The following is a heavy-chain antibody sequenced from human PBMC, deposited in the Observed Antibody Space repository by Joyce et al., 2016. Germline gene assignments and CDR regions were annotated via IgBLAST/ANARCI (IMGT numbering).Heavy chain of an antibody. CDR3: ARETGRGGTVVVVSAALGY. CDR1: GYSFTDYF. CDR2: VNPKRGGT. D-gene: IGHD2-15*01. Sequence: QVQLVQSGAELKKAGASVKVSCKASGYSFTDYFMHWVRQAPGQGLEWMGWVNPKRGGTNYAQKFEGRVARTSDTSLSTAYMELSRLRSDDTAVYFCARETGRGGTVVVVSAALGYWGQGTLVAVSS. J-gene: IGHJ4*02. V-gene: IGHV1-2*02.